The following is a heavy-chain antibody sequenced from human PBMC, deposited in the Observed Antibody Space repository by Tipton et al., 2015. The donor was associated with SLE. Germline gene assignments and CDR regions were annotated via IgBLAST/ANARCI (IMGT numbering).Heavy chain of an antibody. V-gene: IGHV4-59*11. Sequence: TLSLTCTVSGGSISSHYWSWIRQPPGKGLEWIGYIYYSGSTNYNPSLKSRVTISVDRSKNQFSLKLSSVTAADTAVYYCASYGAKSFDYWGQGTLVTVSS. D-gene: IGHD4/OR15-4a*01. J-gene: IGHJ4*02. CDR1: GGSISSHY. CDR2: IYYSGST. CDR3: ASYGAKSFDY.